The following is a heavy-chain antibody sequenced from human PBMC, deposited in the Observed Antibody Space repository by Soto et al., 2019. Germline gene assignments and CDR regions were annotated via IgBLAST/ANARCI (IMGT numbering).Heavy chain of an antibody. V-gene: IGHV3-15*01. Sequence: PGGSLRLSCAASGFTFSNAWMSWVRQAPGKGLEWVGRIKSKTDGGTTDYAAPVKGRFTISRDDSKNTLYLQMNSLKTEDTAVYYCTTGPYSGYDPDYWGQGTLVTVSS. D-gene: IGHD5-12*01. J-gene: IGHJ4*02. CDR3: TTGPYSGYDPDY. CDR2: IKSKTDGGTT. CDR1: GFTFSNAW.